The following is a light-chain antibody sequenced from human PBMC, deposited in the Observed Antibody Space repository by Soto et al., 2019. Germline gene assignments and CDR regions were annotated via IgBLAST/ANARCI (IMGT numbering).Light chain of an antibody. CDR1: QTINRY. CDR3: QQSYSSPVYT. J-gene: IGKJ2*01. Sequence: DIQLTQSPSSLSASVGDRVTITCRASQTINRYLNWYQEKPGKGPKLLISAATTLQTGVPSRFTGSGFGRDFALTISSLQPEDFATYYCQQSYSSPVYTFRQGTEVEIK. V-gene: IGKV1-39*01. CDR2: AAT.